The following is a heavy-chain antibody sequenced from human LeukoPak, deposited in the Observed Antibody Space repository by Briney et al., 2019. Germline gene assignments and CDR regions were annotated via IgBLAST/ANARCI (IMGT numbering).Heavy chain of an antibody. CDR1: GGSISSSSYY. CDR2: IYYSGST. Sequence: SETLSLTCTVSGGSISSSSYYWGWIRQPPGKGLEWIGYIYYSGSTNYNPSLKSRVTISVDTSKNQFSLKLSSVTAADTAVYYCARSTYYYDSSGYYYEALGIDYWGQGTLVTVSS. J-gene: IGHJ4*02. CDR3: ARSTYYYDSSGYYYEALGIDY. D-gene: IGHD3-22*01. V-gene: IGHV4-61*05.